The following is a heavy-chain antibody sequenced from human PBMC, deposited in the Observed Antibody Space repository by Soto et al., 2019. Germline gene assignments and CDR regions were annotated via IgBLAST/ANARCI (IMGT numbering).Heavy chain of an antibody. Sequence: QVQLVQSRGEVKKPGASVKVSCKTSGYSFTTYGISWVRQAPGQGLEWMGWISGYNGNTNYAQKLQGRVTMTTDTSXXTSYMELRSLRSDDTAVYYCAREGPAPYYYSGMDVWGQGSTVTVSS. CDR1: GYSFTTYG. V-gene: IGHV1-18*01. CDR3: AREGPAPYYYSGMDV. J-gene: IGHJ6*02. CDR2: ISGYNGNT.